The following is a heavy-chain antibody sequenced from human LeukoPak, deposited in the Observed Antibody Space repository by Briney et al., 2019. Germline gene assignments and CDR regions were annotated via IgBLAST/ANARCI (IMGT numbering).Heavy chain of an antibody. CDR2: INHSGST. CDR1: GGSFSDYY. J-gene: IGHJ4*02. CDR3: ATESIAAAGTGGFDY. V-gene: IGHV4-34*01. Sequence: SETLSLTCAVYGGSFSDYYWSWIRQPPGKGLEWIGEINHSGSTNYNPSLKSRVTISVDTSKNQFSLKLSSVTAADTAVYYCATESIAAAGTGGFDYWGQGTLVTVSS. D-gene: IGHD6-13*01.